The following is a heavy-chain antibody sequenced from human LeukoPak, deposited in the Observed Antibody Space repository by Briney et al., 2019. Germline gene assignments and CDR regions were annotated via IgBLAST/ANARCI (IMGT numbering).Heavy chain of an antibody. CDR1: GASVSTTAYF. Sequence: SETPSLTCSVSGASVSTTAYFWNWIRQPAGEGLEWIGRIYASGYVQYNPSLKSRVTMSLDTSKNQLSLNMNSVTAADSAVYFCASYREAYDLYPHGLDVWGRGTVVTVS. CDR3: ASYREAYDLYPHGLDV. D-gene: IGHD5-24*01. J-gene: IGHJ3*01. CDR2: IYASGYV. V-gene: IGHV4-61*02.